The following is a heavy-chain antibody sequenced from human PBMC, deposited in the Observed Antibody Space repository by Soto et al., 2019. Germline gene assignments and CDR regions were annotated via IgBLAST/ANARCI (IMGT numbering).Heavy chain of an antibody. CDR3: ARDDSSGYRSSYYYGMDV. CDR1: GGSISSGGYY. J-gene: IGHJ6*02. D-gene: IGHD3-22*01. CDR2: IYYSGST. V-gene: IGHV4-31*02. Sequence: KPSETLSLTXTVSGGSISSGGYYWSWIRQHPGKGLEWIGYIYYSGSTYYNPSLKSRVTISVDTSKNQFSLKLSSVTAADTAVYYCARDDSSGYRSSYYYGMDVWGQGTTVTVSS.